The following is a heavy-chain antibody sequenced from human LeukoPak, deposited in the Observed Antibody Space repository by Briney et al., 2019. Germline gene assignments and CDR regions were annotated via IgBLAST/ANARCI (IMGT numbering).Heavy chain of an antibody. CDR1: GFTFSSYG. Sequence: PGGSLRLSCAASGFTFSSYGMHWVRQAPGKGLEWVAVISYDGSNKYYADSVKGRFTISRDNSKNTLYLQMNSLRAEDTAVYYCAKVSSWVSTTYFDYWGQGTLVTVSS. CDR2: ISYDGSNK. J-gene: IGHJ4*02. V-gene: IGHV3-30*18. D-gene: IGHD2/OR15-2a*01. CDR3: AKVSSWVSTTYFDY.